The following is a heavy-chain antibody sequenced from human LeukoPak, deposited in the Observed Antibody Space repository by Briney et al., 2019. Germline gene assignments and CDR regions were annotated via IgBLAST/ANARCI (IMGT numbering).Heavy chain of an antibody. D-gene: IGHD6-13*01. J-gene: IGHJ2*01. V-gene: IGHV4-31*03. CDR2: IYYSGST. CDR3: ARGGEQQLPWYFDL. CDR1: GGSISSGGYY. Sequence: SQTLSLTCTVSGGSISSGGYYWSWIRQHPGKGLEWIGYIYYSGSTYYNPSLKSRVTISVDTSKNQFSLKLSSVTAADTAVYYRARGGEQQLPWYFDLWGRGTLVTVSS.